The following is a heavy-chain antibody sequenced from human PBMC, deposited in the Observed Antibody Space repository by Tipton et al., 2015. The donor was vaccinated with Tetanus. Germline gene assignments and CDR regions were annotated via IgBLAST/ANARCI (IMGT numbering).Heavy chain of an antibody. J-gene: IGHJ3*02. Sequence: TLSLTCTVSGGSISRTNYYWGWIRQPPGKGLEWIGSIYDTGNVYYNPALTSRVTMSVDTSKIQFPLSLRSVTAADTAVYYCARLSSSANDAHGFDIWGQGTMVTVSS. D-gene: IGHD3-22*01. CDR3: ARLSSSANDAHGFDI. V-gene: IGHV4-39*01. CDR2: IYDTGNV. CDR1: GGSISRTNYY.